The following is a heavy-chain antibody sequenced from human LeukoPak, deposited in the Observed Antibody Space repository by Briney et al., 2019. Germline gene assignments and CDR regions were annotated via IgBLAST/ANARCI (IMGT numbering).Heavy chain of an antibody. CDR2: ISSSGGLT. D-gene: IGHD4/OR15-4a*01. CDR1: GFSFSNYE. J-gene: IGHJ4*02. Sequence: GGSLRLSCAASGFSFSNYEMIWVRQAPGKEPEWVSYISSSGGLTYYADSVKGRFTVSRDNAKDSLFLHMNSLRVEDTAIYYCARDSLHDYGGTGYGYYFDYWGQGTLVTVSS. V-gene: IGHV3-48*03. CDR3: ARDSLHDYGGTGYGYYFDY.